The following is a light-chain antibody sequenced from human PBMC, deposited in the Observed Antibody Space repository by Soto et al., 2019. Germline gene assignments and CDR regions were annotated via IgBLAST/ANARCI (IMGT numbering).Light chain of an antibody. CDR1: LGISDY. V-gene: IGKV1-27*01. CDR2: AAS. J-gene: IGKJ1*01. CDR3: QKYNSAPWT. Sequence: DTPMTQSPSSLSASVGDRDTITCRASLGISDYLAWYQQKPGKVPRLLIYAASTLHSGVPSRFSGSGSGTDFTLTISSLQPEDVATYYCQKYNSAPWTFGQGTKVDIK.